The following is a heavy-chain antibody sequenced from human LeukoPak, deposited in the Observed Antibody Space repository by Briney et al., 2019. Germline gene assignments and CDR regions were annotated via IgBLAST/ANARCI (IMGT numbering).Heavy chain of an antibody. CDR1: VCTFRSYA. J-gene: IGHJ4*02. D-gene: IGHD3-22*01. CDR3: ARDPPNYYDSSGYYSTLDY. Sequence: ASVKVSCQASVCTFRSYAVSWVRQAPGPGVEWMGRIIPILGIANYAQKFQGRVTITAEKSTSTVYMERSSLRPEDTAVYYCARDPPNYYDSSGYYSTLDYWGQGTLVTVSS. CDR2: IIPILGIA. V-gene: IGHV1-69*04.